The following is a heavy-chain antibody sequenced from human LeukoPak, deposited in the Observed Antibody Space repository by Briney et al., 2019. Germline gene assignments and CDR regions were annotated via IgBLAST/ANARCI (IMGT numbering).Heavy chain of an antibody. CDR1: GGSISSSNHY. CDR3: ARGWSILRGGDWFDP. Sequence: SETLSLTCTVSGGSISSSNHYWGWIRQPPGKGLEWIGSVYHSGYTYYNPSLKSRVTISVDTSKNQFSLKLSSVTAADTAVYYCARGWSILRGGDWFDPWGQGTLVTVSS. CDR2: VYHSGYT. J-gene: IGHJ5*02. V-gene: IGHV4-39*07. D-gene: IGHD3-3*02.